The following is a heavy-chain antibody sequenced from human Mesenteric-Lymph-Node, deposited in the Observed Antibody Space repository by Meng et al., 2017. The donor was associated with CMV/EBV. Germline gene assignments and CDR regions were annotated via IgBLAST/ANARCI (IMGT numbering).Heavy chain of an antibody. D-gene: IGHD3-16*01. V-gene: IGHV1-69*05. J-gene: IGHJ4*02. CDR2: IIPIFGTA. CDR3: ARDEGG. CDR1: AGTFKNSA. Sequence: QVQLVQSGAEVKKPGSSVMVSCRASAGTFKNSAITWVRQAPGQGLEWMGGIIPIFGTANYAQKFQGRVTITTDESTSTAYMELSSLRSEDTAVYYCARDEGGWGQGTLVTVSS.